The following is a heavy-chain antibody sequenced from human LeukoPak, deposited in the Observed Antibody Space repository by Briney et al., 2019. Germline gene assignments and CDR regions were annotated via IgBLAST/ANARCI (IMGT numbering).Heavy chain of an antibody. CDR3: ARDISSGYYDAFDI. CDR2: IYSGGST. Sequence: GGSLRLSCAASGFTVSSNYMSWVRQAPGKGLEWVSIIYSGGSTYYADSVKGRITISRDNSKNTLYLQMNSLRAEDTAVYYCARDISSGYYDAFDIWGQGTMVTVSS. CDR1: GFTVSSNY. J-gene: IGHJ3*02. D-gene: IGHD3-22*01. V-gene: IGHV3-66*01.